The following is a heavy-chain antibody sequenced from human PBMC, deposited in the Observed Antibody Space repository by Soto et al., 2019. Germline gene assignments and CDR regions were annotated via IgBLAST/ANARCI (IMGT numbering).Heavy chain of an antibody. CDR1: GFTFSDYY. D-gene: IGHD4-17*01. CDR2: ISGYSATI. V-gene: IGHV3-11*01. Sequence: GGSLRLSCAASGFTFSDYYMTWMRQAPGKGLEWVSFISGYSATIYYADSVKGRFTISRDNAQNSLYLQMNSLRAEDTAVYYCARDMTTVTKYYFDYWGQGTLVTVSS. CDR3: ARDMTTVTKYYFDY. J-gene: IGHJ4*02.